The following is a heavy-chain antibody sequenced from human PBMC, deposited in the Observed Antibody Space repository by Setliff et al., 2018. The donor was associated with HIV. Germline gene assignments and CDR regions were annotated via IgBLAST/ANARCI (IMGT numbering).Heavy chain of an antibody. D-gene: IGHD6-13*01. J-gene: IGHJ4*02. CDR3: AKAPLTIVATGGEDC. V-gene: IGHV3-33*06. CDR1: GFTFSSYG. CDR2: IWYDGSNK. Sequence: GGSLRLSCAASGFTFSSYGMHWVRQAPGKGLEWVAVIWYDGSNKYYADSVKGRFTISRDNSKKTLYLQMNSLRAEDTAVYYCAKAPLTIVATGGEDCWGQGTLVTVSS.